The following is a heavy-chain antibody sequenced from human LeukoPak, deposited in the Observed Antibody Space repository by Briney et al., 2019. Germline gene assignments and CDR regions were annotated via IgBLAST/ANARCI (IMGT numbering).Heavy chain of an antibody. Sequence: GGSLRLSCAASGFTLSSYAMSSVRQAPEKGLEWVSAISGSGGSTYYADSVKGRFTISRDNSKNTLYLQMNSLRAEDTAVYYCAKAPSYYYDSSGCDYWGQGTLVTVSS. CDR2: ISGSGGST. J-gene: IGHJ4*02. CDR3: AKAPSYYYDSSGCDY. D-gene: IGHD3-22*01. V-gene: IGHV3-23*01. CDR1: GFTLSSYA.